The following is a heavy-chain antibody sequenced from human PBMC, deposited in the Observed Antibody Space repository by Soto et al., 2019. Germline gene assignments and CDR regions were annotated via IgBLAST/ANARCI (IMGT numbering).Heavy chain of an antibody. J-gene: IGHJ4*02. D-gene: IGHD6-19*01. CDR1: GFTFNNYG. CDR2: IWYDGSNK. Sequence: QVQLVESGGGVVQPGRSLRLSCAASGFTFNNYGMHWVRQAPGKGLEWVAVIWYDGSNKYYADSVKGRFTISRDNSKNTMPLQMDSLRADDTALYYCAREGSDYSSGYLFDYWGQGTPVTVSS. V-gene: IGHV3-33*01. CDR3: AREGSDYSSGYLFDY.